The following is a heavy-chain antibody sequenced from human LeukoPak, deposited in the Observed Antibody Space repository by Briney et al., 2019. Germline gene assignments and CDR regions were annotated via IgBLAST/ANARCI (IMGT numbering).Heavy chain of an antibody. J-gene: IGHJ3*02. CDR2: IYSGGST. CDR1: GFTFSSYS. D-gene: IGHD5-24*01. CDR3: AREGNGYNYNGAFDI. Sequence: PGGSLRLSCAASGFTFSSYSMNWVRQAPGKGLEWVSVIYSGGSTYYADSVKGRFTISRDNSKNTLYLQMNSLRAEDTAVYYCAREGNGYNYNGAFDIWGQGTMVTVSS. V-gene: IGHV3-66*02.